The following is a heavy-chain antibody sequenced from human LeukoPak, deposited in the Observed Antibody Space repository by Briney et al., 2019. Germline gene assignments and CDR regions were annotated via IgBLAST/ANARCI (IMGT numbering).Heavy chain of an antibody. Sequence: GASVKVSCKASGYTFTGYYMHWVLQAPGQGLEWMGWINPNSGGTNYAQKFQGRVTMTRDTSISTAYMELSRLRSDDTAVYYCARGRAVAGTSWFDPWGQGTLVTVSS. V-gene: IGHV1-2*02. J-gene: IGHJ5*02. CDR1: GYTFTGYY. CDR2: INPNSGGT. D-gene: IGHD6-19*01. CDR3: ARGRAVAGTSWFDP.